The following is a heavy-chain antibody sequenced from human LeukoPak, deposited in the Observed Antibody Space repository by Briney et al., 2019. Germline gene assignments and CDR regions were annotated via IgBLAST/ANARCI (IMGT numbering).Heavy chain of an antibody. J-gene: IGHJ4*02. D-gene: IGHD2-8*01. CDR2: INPRTGDR. CDR1: GYTFTIHD. CDR3: AETHGVP. Sequence: RASVTVSCTASGYTFTIHDINWVRQASGQGPEWMGWINPRTGDRGYAQKFQGRVTITRSTSMNTAYMELSSLRSEDTAVYYRAETHGVPWGQGTLVTVSS. V-gene: IGHV1-8*01.